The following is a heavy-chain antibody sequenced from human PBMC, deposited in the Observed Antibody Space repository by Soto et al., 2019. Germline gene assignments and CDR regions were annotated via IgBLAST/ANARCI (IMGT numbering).Heavy chain of an antibody. CDR1: GGSISSNNW. D-gene: IGHD3-10*01. J-gene: IGHJ4*02. Sequence: PSETLSLTCAVYGGSISSNNWWIWVRQPPGKGLEWIGGIYHTGSANYNPSLKSRATISVDKSKNQFSVELRSLTAADTAVYYCTKRRDGSGSLDYWGQGTLVTVSS. CDR2: IYHTGSA. V-gene: IGHV4-4*02. CDR3: TKRRDGSGSLDY.